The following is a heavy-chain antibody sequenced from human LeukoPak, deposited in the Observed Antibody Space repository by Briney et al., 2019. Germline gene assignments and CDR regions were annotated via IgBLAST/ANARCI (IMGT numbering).Heavy chain of an antibody. CDR1: GGSINSYY. CDR3: VRGLVVVVAASARVTTSYYFDY. D-gene: IGHD2-15*01. V-gene: IGHV4-59*01. J-gene: IGHJ4*02. CDR2: IYYTGST. Sequence: SETLSLTCTVSGGSINSYYWNWIRQPPGKGLEWIGHIYYTGSTDYSPSLRSRVTISVDTSKNQFSLKLNSVTAADTAVYYCVRGLVVVVAASARVTTSYYFDYWGQGTLVTVSS.